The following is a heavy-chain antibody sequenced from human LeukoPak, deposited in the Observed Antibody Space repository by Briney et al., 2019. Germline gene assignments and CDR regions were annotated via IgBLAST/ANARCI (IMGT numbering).Heavy chain of an antibody. Sequence: GSSVKVSCKASGGTFSSYAISWVRQAPGQGLEWMGRIIPILGITNYAQKFQGRVTITADKSTSTAYMELSSLRSEDTAVYYCARVVVPAAIVDYWGQGTLVTVSS. CDR2: IIPILGIT. D-gene: IGHD2-2*01. V-gene: IGHV1-69*04. CDR1: GGTFSSYA. J-gene: IGHJ4*02. CDR3: ARVVVPAAIVDY.